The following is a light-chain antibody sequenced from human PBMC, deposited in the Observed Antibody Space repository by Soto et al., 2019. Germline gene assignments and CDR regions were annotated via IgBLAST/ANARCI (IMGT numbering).Light chain of an antibody. Sequence: DIVMTQSPLSLPVTPGEPASISCRSSQSLLHSNGYNYLDWYLQKPGQSPQLLIYLGSNRASGVPDRFSGSGSGTDFTLKISRVEAEDVGVYYCMQALQPPWTFGQGTKVDIK. J-gene: IGKJ1*01. CDR2: LGS. CDR3: MQALQPPWT. V-gene: IGKV2-28*01. CDR1: QSLLHSNGYNY.